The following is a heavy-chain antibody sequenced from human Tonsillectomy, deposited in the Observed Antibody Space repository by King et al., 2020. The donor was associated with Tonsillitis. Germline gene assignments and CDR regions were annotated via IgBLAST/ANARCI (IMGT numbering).Heavy chain of an antibody. CDR2: ISYSGST. V-gene: IGHV4-31*03. CDR3: ASTPPPYYYYHMDV. D-gene: IGHD2-21*01. J-gene: IGHJ6*03. CDR1: GGSISSGGYY. Sequence: VQLQESGPGLVKPSQTLSLTCTVSGGSISSGGYYWSWIRQHPGKGLEWIGYISYSGSTYYNPSLKSRLAISLDTSKNQLSLKLSSVTAADTAVYYCASTPPPYYYYHMDVWGKGTTVTVSS.